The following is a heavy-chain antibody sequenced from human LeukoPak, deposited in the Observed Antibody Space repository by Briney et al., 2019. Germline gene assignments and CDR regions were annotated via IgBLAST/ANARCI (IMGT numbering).Heavy chain of an antibody. V-gene: IGHV3-23*01. J-gene: IGHJ4*02. CDR1: GFSFNNYA. D-gene: IGHD3-10*01. Sequence: GGSLRLSCVASGFSFNNYAMNWVRQAPGKGLEWVSLIIGSSGSTFYADSVKGRFTISRDKSKNTLYLQMNSLRAEDTAVYFCAKRGIVIRGVLVIGFHKEAYYFDYWGQGILVTVSS. CDR3: AKRGIVIRGVLVIGFHKEAYYFDY. CDR2: IIGSSGST.